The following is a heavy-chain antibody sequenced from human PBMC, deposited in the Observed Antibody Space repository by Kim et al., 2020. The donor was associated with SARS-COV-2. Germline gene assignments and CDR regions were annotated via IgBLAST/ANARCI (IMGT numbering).Heavy chain of an antibody. V-gene: IGHV1-8*02. Sequence: ASVKVSCKASGYTFTSYDINWVRQATGQGLEWMGWMNPNNGNTGYAQKFQVRVTMTRNTSISTAYMELSSLRSEDTAVHYCARGKGPNYYDSSGYYNYYFDYWGQGTLVTVSS. CDR2: MNPNNGNT. CDR1: GYTFTSYD. CDR3: ARGKGPNYYDSSGYYNYYFDY. J-gene: IGHJ4*02. D-gene: IGHD3-22*01.